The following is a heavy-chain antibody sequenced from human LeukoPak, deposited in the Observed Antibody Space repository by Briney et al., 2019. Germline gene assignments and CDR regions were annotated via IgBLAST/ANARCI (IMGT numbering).Heavy chain of an antibody. Sequence: ASETLSLTCTVSGGSISSSSYYWGWIRQPPGKGLEWIGSIYYSGSTYYNPSLKSRVTISVDTSKNQFSLKLSSVTAADTAVYYCARLHPFQVLRFLEWGQGTLVTVSS. V-gene: IGHV4-39*01. D-gene: IGHD3-3*01. CDR3: ARLHPFQVLRFLE. CDR1: GGSISSSSYY. CDR2: IYYSGST. J-gene: IGHJ4*02.